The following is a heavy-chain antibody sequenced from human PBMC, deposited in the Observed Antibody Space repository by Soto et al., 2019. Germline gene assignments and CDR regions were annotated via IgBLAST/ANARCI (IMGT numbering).Heavy chain of an antibody. Sequence: EVQLVESGGGLVQPGGSLRLSCAASGFTFSSYWMSWFRQAPGKGLDCVANIKQDGSEKYYVDSVKGRFTISRDNSNNSLYLQMNGLRAEDTAVYYCARDMAPDYYHYGMDVWGQGTTVTVSS. CDR1: GFTFSSYW. CDR2: IKQDGSEK. V-gene: IGHV3-7*01. J-gene: IGHJ6*02. CDR3: ARDMAPDYYHYGMDV. D-gene: IGHD3-10*01.